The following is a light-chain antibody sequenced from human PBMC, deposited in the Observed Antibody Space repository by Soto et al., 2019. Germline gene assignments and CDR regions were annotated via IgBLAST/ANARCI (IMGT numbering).Light chain of an antibody. J-gene: IGKJ4*01. V-gene: IGKV3-20*01. Sequence: EIVLTQSPDTLSLSPGERATLSCRASQSVRNNYLAWYQQKPGQAPRFLIYDASSRATGIPDRFSGSGSGTDFTLTISRLEPEDVAVYDCQQYGSTPLTFGGGTKVDIE. CDR2: DAS. CDR3: QQYGSTPLT. CDR1: QSVRNNY.